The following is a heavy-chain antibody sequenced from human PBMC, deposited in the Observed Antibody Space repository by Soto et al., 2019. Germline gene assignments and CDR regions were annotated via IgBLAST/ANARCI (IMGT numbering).Heavy chain of an antibody. D-gene: IGHD2-15*01. V-gene: IGHV1-46*01. CDR1: GYIFTAYS. CDR2: VNPSGGST. J-gene: IGHJ1*01. CDR3: AREENCSDGICYSEYFQR. Sequence: ASVKVSCKASGYIFTAYSMHWVRQAPGQGLEWMGVVNPSGGSTNYAQKFQGRITMTRDTSTSTVYMDLSSLTSEDTAVYYCAREENCSDGICYSEYFQRWGPGTLVTVSS.